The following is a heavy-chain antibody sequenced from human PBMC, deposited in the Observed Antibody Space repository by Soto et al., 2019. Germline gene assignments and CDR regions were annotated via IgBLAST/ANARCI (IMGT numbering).Heavy chain of an antibody. D-gene: IGHD3-22*01. CDR3: ARDLDDSSGYYFDY. CDR1: GFTFSSYA. V-gene: IGHV3-30-3*01. Sequence: QVQLVESGGGVVQPGRSLRLSCAASGFTFSSYAMHWVRQAPGKGLEWVAVISYDGSNKYYADSVKGRFTISRDNSNNTLYLQMNSLRAEDTAVYYCARDLDDSSGYYFDYWGQGTLVTVSS. J-gene: IGHJ4*02. CDR2: ISYDGSNK.